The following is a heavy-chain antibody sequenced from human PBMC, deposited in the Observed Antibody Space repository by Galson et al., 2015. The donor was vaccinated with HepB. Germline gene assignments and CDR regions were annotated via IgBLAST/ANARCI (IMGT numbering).Heavy chain of an antibody. CDR3: ARDSSGSPSFDY. D-gene: IGHD6-6*01. Sequence: GFTFSSYSMNWVRQAPGKGLEWVSSISSSSSYIYYADSVKGRFTISRDNAKNSLYLQMNSLRAEDTAVYYCARDSSGSPSFDYWGQGTLVTVSS. CDR2: ISSSSSYI. V-gene: IGHV3-21*01. J-gene: IGHJ4*02. CDR1: GFTFSSYS.